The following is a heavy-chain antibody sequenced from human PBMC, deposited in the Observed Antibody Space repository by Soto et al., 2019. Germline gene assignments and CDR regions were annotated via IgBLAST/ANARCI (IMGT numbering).Heavy chain of an antibody. CDR3: ARWQEDYSNPPGDWFDP. Sequence: QVQLVQSGAEVKKPGSSVKVSCKASGGTFSSYAISWVRQAPGQGLEWMGGIIPIFGTANYAQKFQGRVTITADESTSTAHMELSSLRSEDTAVYYCARWQEDYSNPPGDWFDPWGQGTLVTVSS. J-gene: IGHJ5*02. V-gene: IGHV1-69*12. CDR2: IIPIFGTA. CDR1: GGTFSSYA. D-gene: IGHD4-4*01.